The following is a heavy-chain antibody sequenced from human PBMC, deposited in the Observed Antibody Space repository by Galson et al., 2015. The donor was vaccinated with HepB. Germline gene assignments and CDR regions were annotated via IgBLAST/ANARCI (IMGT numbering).Heavy chain of an antibody. CDR2: IDIAGKT. CDR1: GFTLSGYD. J-gene: IGHJ6*02. Sequence: SLRLSCAASGFTLSGYDMHWVRQGTRKGLEWVSAIDIAGKTYYADSVEGRFTISRESGRNSLYLQMNSLTAGDTAIYYCARSQKVGPGPCYFYGMDVWGQGTTVTVSS. D-gene: IGHD1-26*01. CDR3: ARSQKVGPGPCYFYGMDV. V-gene: IGHV3-13*04.